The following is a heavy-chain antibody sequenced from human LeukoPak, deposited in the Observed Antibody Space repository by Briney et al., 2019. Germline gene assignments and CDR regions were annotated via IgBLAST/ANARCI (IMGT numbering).Heavy chain of an antibody. Sequence: ASVKVSCKASGYTFTSYGISWVRQPPGQGLEWMGWISAYNGNTNYAQKLQGRVTMTTDTSTSTAYMELRSLRSDDTAVYYCARWRDSSGYYLTNYYYYYYMDVWGKGTTVTVSS. D-gene: IGHD3-22*01. CDR2: ISAYNGNT. V-gene: IGHV1-18*01. CDR1: GYTFTSYG. J-gene: IGHJ6*03. CDR3: ARWRDSSGYYLTNYYYYYYMDV.